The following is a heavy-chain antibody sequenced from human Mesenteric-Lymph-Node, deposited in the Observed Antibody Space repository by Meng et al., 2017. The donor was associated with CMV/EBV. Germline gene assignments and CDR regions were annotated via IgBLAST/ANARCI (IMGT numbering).Heavy chain of an antibody. Sequence: LSLTCAASGFTFSGSAMHWVRQASGKGLEWVGRIRSKANSYATAYAASVKGRFTISRDDSKNTAYLQMNSLKTEDTAVYYCTSLYCSSTSCSTYYYYGMDVWGQGTTVTVSS. J-gene: IGHJ6*02. V-gene: IGHV3-73*01. CDR3: TSLYCSSTSCSTYYYYGMDV. CDR2: IRSKANSYAT. CDR1: GFTFSGSA. D-gene: IGHD2-2*01.